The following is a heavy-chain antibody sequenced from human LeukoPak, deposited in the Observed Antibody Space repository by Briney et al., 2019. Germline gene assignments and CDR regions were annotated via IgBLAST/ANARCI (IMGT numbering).Heavy chain of an antibody. CDR2: LSNSGGST. CDR1: GFTFSSYA. J-gene: IGHJ4*02. Sequence: GGSLRLSCAAPGFTFSSYAMNWVRQAPGKGLEWGSGLSNSGGSTYYADSVKGRFTISRDNSKNTLYLQMNSLRAEDTAVYYCAKETSSSFDCWGQGTLVTVSS. CDR3: AKETSSSFDC. V-gene: IGHV3-23*01. D-gene: IGHD6-13*01.